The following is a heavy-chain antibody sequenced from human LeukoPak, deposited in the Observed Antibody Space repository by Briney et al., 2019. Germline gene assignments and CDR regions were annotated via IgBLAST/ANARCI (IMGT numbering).Heavy chain of an antibody. CDR2: IKTDGSTI. D-gene: IGHD1-26*01. J-gene: IGHJ2*01. CDR3: ARVGQGEWFFDL. V-gene: IGHV3-74*01. Sequence: PGGSLRLSCAASGFTFSSDAMTWVRQAPGKGLVWVSRIKTDGSTITYADSVKGRFTISRDNAMNTLYLQMDSLGAEDTAVYYCARVGQGEWFFDLWGRGTLVTVSS. CDR1: GFTFSSDA.